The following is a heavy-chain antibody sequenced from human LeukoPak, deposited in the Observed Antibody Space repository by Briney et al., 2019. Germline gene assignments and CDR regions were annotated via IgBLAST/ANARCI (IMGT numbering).Heavy chain of an antibody. D-gene: IGHD1-1*01. CDR2: LSSSTSTI. Sequence: QSGGSLRLSCAASGFTLSSYSMEWVRQAPGEGLEWVSHLSSSTSTIYYADSVKGRFTISRDNAKNSLYLQMNSLRAEDTAVYYCARVLLERPGIDSFDIWGRGTMVTVSS. CDR3: ARVLLERPGIDSFDI. V-gene: IGHV3-48*01. CDR1: GFTLSSYS. J-gene: IGHJ3*02.